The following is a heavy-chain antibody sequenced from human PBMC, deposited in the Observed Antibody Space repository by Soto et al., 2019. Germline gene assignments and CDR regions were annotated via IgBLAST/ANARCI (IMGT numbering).Heavy chain of an antibody. V-gene: IGHV4-61*01. Sequence: SETLSLTCTVSGGSVSSGSHYWSWIRQPPGKGLEWIGYIYYSGSTNYNPSLKSRVTISVDTSKNHFSLKLSSVTAADTAVYYCARAAAAVYSHFDYWGQGTLVTVSS. CDR2: IYYSGST. D-gene: IGHD6-13*01. CDR1: GGSVSSGSHY. J-gene: IGHJ4*02. CDR3: ARAAAAVYSHFDY.